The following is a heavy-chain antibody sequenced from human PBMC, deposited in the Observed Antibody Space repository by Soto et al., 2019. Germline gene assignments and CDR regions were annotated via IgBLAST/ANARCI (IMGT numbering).Heavy chain of an antibody. CDR3: GRQDEGSDFWSGYPGFFDC. J-gene: IGHJ4*02. CDR2: IYYSGST. CDR1: GGSISSSSHY. Sequence: SETLSLTCTVSGGSISSSSHYWGWIRQPPGKGLEWIGSIYYSGSTYYNPSLKSRVTTSVDTSKNQFSLRLSSVTAADTAVYYCGRQDEGSDFWSGYPGFFDCWGQGTLVTVSS. D-gene: IGHD3-3*01. V-gene: IGHV4-39*01.